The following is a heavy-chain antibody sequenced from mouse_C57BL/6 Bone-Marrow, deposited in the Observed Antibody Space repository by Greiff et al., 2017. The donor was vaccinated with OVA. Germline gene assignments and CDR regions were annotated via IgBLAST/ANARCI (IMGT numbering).Heavy chain of an antibody. D-gene: IGHD2-12*01. CDR3: ARGDYSPFDY. CDR2: IDPSDSYT. J-gene: IGHJ2*01. Sequence: QVQLQQSGAELVKPGASVKLSCKASGYTFTSYWMQWVKQRPGQGLEWIGEIDPSDSYTNYNQKFKGKATLTVDTSSSTAYMQLSSLTSEDSAVYYCARGDYSPFDYWGQGTTLTVSS. V-gene: IGHV1-50*01. CDR1: GYTFTSYW.